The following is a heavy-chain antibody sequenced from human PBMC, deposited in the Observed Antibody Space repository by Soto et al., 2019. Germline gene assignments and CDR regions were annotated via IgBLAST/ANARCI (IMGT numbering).Heavy chain of an antibody. J-gene: IGHJ1*01. CDR1: GFTFNSNA. CDR2: ISYDGSNK. V-gene: IGHV3-30-3*01. Sequence: QVQLVESGGGVVQPGRSLRLSCAASGFTFNSNAMHWVRQAPGKGLEWVAVISYDGSNKLYTDSVKDRFTISRDNSKNTLSLQMNSLRPEDTALYYCATGGIAARLGFQHWGQGTLLTVSS. D-gene: IGHD6-6*01. CDR3: ATGGIAARLGFQH.